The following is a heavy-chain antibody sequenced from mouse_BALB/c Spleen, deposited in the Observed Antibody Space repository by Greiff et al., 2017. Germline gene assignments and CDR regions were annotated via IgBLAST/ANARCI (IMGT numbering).Heavy chain of an antibody. J-gene: IGHJ4*01. CDR3: ASDSYRAMDY. CDR1: GFNIKDTY. D-gene: IGHD1-1*01. V-gene: IGHV14-3*02. Sequence: EVQLVESGAELVKPGASVKLSCTASGFNIKDTYMHWVKQRPEQGLEWIGRIDPANGNTKYDPKFQGKATITADTSSNTAYLQLSSLTSEDTAVYYCASDSYRAMDYWGQGTSVTVSS. CDR2: IDPANGNT.